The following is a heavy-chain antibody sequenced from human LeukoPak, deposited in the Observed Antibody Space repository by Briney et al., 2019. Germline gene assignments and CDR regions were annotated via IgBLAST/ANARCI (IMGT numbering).Heavy chain of an antibody. V-gene: IGHV3-23*01. CDR1: GFTFSSYG. D-gene: IGHD5-18*01. CDR3: AKEASRGSSFAYTPIEKPYYLDY. Sequence: PGGSLRLSCAASGFTFSSYGMSWVRQAPGKGLEWVSAISGSGGSTYYADSVKGRFTISRDNSKNTLYLQMYSLRAEDTAAYYCAKEASRGSSFAYTPIEKPYYLDYWGQGTLVTVSS. J-gene: IGHJ4*02. CDR2: ISGSGGST.